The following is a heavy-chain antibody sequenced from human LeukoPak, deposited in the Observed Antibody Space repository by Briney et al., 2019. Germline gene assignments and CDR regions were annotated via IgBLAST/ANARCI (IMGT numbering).Heavy chain of an antibody. J-gene: IGHJ6*03. CDR3: ARGGRRAYYYGSGSYSPYYYYYYMDV. Sequence: SETLSLTCTVSGGSNSSYYWSWIRQPPGKGLEWIGYIYYSGSTNYNPSLKSRVTISVDTSKNQFSLKLSSVTAADTAVYYCARGGRRAYYYGSGSYSPYYYYYYMDVWGKGTTVTISS. CDR2: IYYSGST. V-gene: IGHV4-59*01. CDR1: GGSNSSYY. D-gene: IGHD3-10*01.